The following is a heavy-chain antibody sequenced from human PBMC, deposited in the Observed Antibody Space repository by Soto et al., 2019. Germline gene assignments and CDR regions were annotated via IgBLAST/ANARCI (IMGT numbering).Heavy chain of an antibody. CDR2: MCPGDSDV. J-gene: IGHJ3*02. Sequence: GESLKNTCKASGFSFITYSIGWVRSQPGKGLEWMAIMCPGDSDVRYSPSFQGQVTVSADRSIITAYLQWDSLKASDTAMYYCVRAANNVSWFPEAFDIWGQGTMVTVSS. CDR3: VRAANNVSWFPEAFDI. V-gene: IGHV5-51*01. D-gene: IGHD6-13*01. CDR1: GFSFITYS.